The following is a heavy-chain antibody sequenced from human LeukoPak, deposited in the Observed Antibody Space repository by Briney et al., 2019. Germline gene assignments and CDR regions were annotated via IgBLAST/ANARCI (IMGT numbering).Heavy chain of an antibody. CDR3: AKGRGFGVFFQYYFDY. J-gene: IGHJ4*02. V-gene: IGHV3-30*18. CDR2: ISYDGSNK. Sequence: GGSLRLSCAASGFTFSSYGMHWVRQAPGKGLEWVAVISYDGSNKYYADSVKGRFTISRDNSKNTLYLQMNSLRAEDTAVYYCAKGRGFGVFFQYYFDYWGQGTLVTVSS. D-gene: IGHD3-10*01. CDR1: GFTFSSYG.